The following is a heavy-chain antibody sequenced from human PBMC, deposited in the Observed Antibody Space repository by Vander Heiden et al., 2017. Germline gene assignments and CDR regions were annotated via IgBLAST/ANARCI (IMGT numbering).Heavy chain of an antibody. Sequence: EVQLVESGGGLIQPGGSLRLSCAASGFTVSSNYMSWVRQAPGKGLEWVSVIYSGGSTYYADSVKGRFTISRDNSKNTLYLRMNSLRAEDTAVYYCASHIAAAGTPTTDGYGMDVWGQGTTVTVSS. CDR2: IYSGGST. CDR3: ASHIAAAGTPTTDGYGMDV. V-gene: IGHV3-53*01. J-gene: IGHJ6*02. D-gene: IGHD6-13*01. CDR1: GFTVSSNY.